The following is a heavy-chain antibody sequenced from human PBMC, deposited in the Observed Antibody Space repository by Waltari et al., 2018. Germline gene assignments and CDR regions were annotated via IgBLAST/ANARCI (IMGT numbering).Heavy chain of an antibody. CDR2: IYSGGST. D-gene: IGHD6-6*01. J-gene: IGHJ3*02. V-gene: IGHV3-23*03. Sequence: EVQLLESGGGLVQPGGSLRLSCAASGFTFSSYAMSWVRQAPGKGLEWVSVIYSGGSTYYADSVKGRFTISRDNSKNTLDLQMNSLRAEDTAVYYCAKVGSSSSSEYAFDIWGQGTMVTVSS. CDR1: GFTFSSYA. CDR3: AKVGSSSSSEYAFDI.